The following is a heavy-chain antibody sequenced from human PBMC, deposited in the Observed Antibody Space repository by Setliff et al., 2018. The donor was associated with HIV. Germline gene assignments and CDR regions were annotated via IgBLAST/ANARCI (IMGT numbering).Heavy chain of an antibody. Sequence: SVKVSCKDSGGTFSNYAISWVRQAPGQGLEWMGGIIPIFGTANYAQKFQGRVTMTTDTSTTAVSMELTNLRSDDTAVYFCARMQAYYNFWRSTYYFDYWGQGTPVTVSS. CDR1: GGTFSNYA. CDR2: IIPIFGTA. V-gene: IGHV1-69*05. J-gene: IGHJ4*02. CDR3: ARMQAYYNFWRSTYYFDY. D-gene: IGHD3-3*01.